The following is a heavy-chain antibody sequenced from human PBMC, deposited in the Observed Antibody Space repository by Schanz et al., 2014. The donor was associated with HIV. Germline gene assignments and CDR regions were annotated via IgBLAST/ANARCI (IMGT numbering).Heavy chain of an antibody. J-gene: IGHJ6*02. CDR3: AKGARAHKVTTGVDV. V-gene: IGHV3-74*01. CDR2: INSDGRFI. D-gene: IGHD4-17*01. CDR1: GFTFNNYW. Sequence: EVQLVESGGGLVQPGGSLRLSCEASGFTFNNYWMHWVRQVTGKGLVWVSRINSDGRFINYADSVRGRFTISRDNAKNTLYLQMNSLRAEDTAVYYCAKGARAHKVTTGVDVWGPGTTVTVSS.